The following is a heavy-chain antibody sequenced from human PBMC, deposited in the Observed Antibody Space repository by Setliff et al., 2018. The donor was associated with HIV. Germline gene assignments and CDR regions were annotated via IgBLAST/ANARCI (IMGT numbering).Heavy chain of an antibody. CDR1: GGTFSNCA. V-gene: IGHV1-69*13. J-gene: IGHJ4*02. D-gene: IGHD3-16*02. CDR3: ARAYYDSVWGSHRYRFYYFDY. CDR2: IIPLFDTS. Sequence: GASVKVSCKASGGTFSNCAISWVRQAPGQGLEWMGGIIPLFDTSNYAQKFQGRVTITADESTSTAYMELSSLTSEDSAVYYCARAYYDSVWGSHRYRFYYFDYWGQGSLVTVSS.